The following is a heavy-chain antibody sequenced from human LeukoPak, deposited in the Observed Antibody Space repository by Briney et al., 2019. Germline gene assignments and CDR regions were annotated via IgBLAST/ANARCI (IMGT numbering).Heavy chain of an antibody. J-gene: IGHJ4*02. V-gene: IGHV3-48*03. CDR1: GLIFSSYE. Sequence: PGGSLRLSCAASGLIFSSYEMNRLRQAPGQGLEWVSYISSSGSPRHYADSVKGRFTISSDNAKNSLYLPMNSLRAEDTAVYYCSRVGQQLANYWGQGTLVTVSS. CDR2: ISSSGSPR. D-gene: IGHD6-13*01. CDR3: SRVGQQLANY.